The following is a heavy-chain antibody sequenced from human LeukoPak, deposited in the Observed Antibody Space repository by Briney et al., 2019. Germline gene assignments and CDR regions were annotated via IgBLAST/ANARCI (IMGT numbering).Heavy chain of an antibody. Sequence: PAASVKVSCKASGYTFTSYGISWVRQAPGQGLEWMGWVSTSNGNTNYPQKVQGRVRMTTEKSTSTAYMELRNLRSDDTAVYYCARGGGISGSYAYWGQGTLVTVSS. J-gene: IGHJ4*02. D-gene: IGHD1-26*01. V-gene: IGHV1-18*01. CDR2: VSTSNGNT. CDR1: GYTFTSYG. CDR3: ARGGGISGSYAY.